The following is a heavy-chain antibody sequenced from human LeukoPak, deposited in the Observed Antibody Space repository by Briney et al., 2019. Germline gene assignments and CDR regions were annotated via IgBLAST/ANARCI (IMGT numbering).Heavy chain of an antibody. V-gene: IGHV4-4*02. Sequence: PSETLSLTCALSGGSISSSNWWTWVRQAPGKGLEWIGEIYHTGSTNYNPSLKSRVIISIDKSKNQFSVDLSSVTAADTAVYYCARGGYCTGGSCYNWFDPRGQGTLVTVSS. CDR3: ARGGYCTGGSCYNWFDP. D-gene: IGHD2-15*01. CDR1: GGSISSSNW. CDR2: IYHTGST. J-gene: IGHJ5*02.